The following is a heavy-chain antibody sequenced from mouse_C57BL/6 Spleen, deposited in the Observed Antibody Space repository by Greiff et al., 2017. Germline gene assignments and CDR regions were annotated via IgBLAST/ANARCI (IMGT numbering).Heavy chain of an antibody. V-gene: IGHV1-39*01. CDR3: ARGIPPYDYDGFDV. Sequence: LVESGPELVKPGASVKISCKASGYSFTDYNMNWVKQSNGKSLEWIGVINPNYGTTSYNQKFKGKATLTVDQSSSTAYMQLNSLTSEDSAVYYCARGIPPYDYDGFDVWGTGTTVTVSS. D-gene: IGHD2-4*01. CDR1: GYSFTDYN. CDR2: INPNYGTT. J-gene: IGHJ1*03.